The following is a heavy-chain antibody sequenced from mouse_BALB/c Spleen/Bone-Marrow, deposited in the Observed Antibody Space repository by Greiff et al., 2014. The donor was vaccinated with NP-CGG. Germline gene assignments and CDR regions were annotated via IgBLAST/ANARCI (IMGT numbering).Heavy chain of an antibody. Sequence: VQLQQSGAELVKPGASVKLSCTASGFNIKDTYMYWVKQRPEQGLEWIGRIDPAIINTKYDPKFQGKATITADTSSNTAYLQLNIRTSEDAAVYDCYRYRYYGSSYAMDYWGQGTSVTVSS. CDR2: IDPAIINT. CDR3: YRYRYYGSSYAMDY. CDR1: GFNIKDTY. V-gene: IGHV14-3*02. J-gene: IGHJ4*01. D-gene: IGHD1-1*01.